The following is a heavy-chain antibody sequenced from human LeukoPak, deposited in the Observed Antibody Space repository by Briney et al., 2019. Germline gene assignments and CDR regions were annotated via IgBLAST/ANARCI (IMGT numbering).Heavy chain of an antibody. V-gene: IGHV3-48*03. D-gene: IGHD1-20*01. Sequence: PGGSLRLSCAASGFPFSSYEMNWVRQAPGKGLEWVSYISSSGSTIYYADSVKGRFTISRDNAKNSLYLQMNSLRAEDTAVYYCARLFNWNGLYWGQGTLVTVSS. CDR2: ISSSGSTI. CDR3: ARLFNWNGLY. CDR1: GFPFSSYE. J-gene: IGHJ4*02.